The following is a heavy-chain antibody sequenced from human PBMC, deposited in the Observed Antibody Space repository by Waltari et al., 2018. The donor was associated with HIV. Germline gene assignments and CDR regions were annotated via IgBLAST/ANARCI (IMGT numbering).Heavy chain of an antibody. D-gene: IGHD2-2*01. Sequence: EVQLLESGGGLVQPGGSLRLSCAASGFTFSSYAMSWVRQAPGKGLAGVSAISGSGGSTYYADSVKGRFTISRDNSKNTLYLQMNSLRAEDTAVYYCANSGYCSSTSCWGYYYYGMDVWGQGTTVTVSS. V-gene: IGHV3-23*01. CDR3: ANSGYCSSTSCWGYYYYGMDV. CDR1: GFTFSSYA. J-gene: IGHJ6*02. CDR2: ISGSGGST.